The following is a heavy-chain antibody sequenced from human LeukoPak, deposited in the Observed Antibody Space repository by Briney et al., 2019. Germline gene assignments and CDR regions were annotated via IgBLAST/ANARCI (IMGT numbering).Heavy chain of an antibody. CDR2: INHSGST. J-gene: IGHJ6*03. CDR1: GGSFSGYY. V-gene: IGHV4-34*01. D-gene: IGHD1-26*01. CDR3: ASGIVGATSNYCYYYMDV. Sequence: KSSETLSLTCAVYGGSFSGYYWSWIRQPPGKGLEWIGEINHSGSTNYNPSLKSRVTISVDTSKNQFSLRLSSVTAADTAVYYCASGIVGATSNYCYYYMDVWGKGTTVTVSS.